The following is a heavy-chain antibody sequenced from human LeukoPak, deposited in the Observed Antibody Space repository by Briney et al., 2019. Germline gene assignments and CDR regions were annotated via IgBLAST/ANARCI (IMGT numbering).Heavy chain of an antibody. CDR2: IYYSGST. V-gene: IGHV4-39*07. J-gene: IGHJ4*02. CDR1: GFSFIKYS. CDR3: ARESTVTLRSADY. D-gene: IGHD4-17*01. Sequence: PGGSLRLSCAASGFSFIKYSMTWVRQPPGKGLEWIGSIYYSGSTYYNPSLKSRVTISVDTSKNQFSLKLSSVTAADTAMYYCARESTVTLRSADYWGQGTLVTVSS.